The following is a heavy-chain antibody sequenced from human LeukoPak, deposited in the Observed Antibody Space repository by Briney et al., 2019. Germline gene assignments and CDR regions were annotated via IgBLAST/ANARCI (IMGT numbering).Heavy chain of an antibody. V-gene: IGHV1-2*02. Sequence: ASVKVSCKASGYTFTGYYMHWVRQAPGQGLEWMGWINPNSGGTNYAQKFQGRVTMTRDMSISTAYMELSRLRSDDTAVYYCARDRRIVGDYYFDYWGQGTLVTVSS. CDR3: ARDRRIVGDYYFDY. J-gene: IGHJ4*02. D-gene: IGHD1-26*01. CDR1: GYTFTGYY. CDR2: INPNSGGT.